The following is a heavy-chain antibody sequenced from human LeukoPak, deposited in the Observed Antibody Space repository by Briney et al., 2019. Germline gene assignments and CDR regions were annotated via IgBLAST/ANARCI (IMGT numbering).Heavy chain of an antibody. J-gene: IGHJ6*02. CDR3: AKESLYGDNPLYYYYGMDV. CDR1: GYTLTELS. D-gene: IGHD4-17*01. CDR2: FDPEDGET. Sequence: ASVKVSCKVSGYTLTELSMHWVRQAPGKGLEWMGGFDPEDGETIYAQKFQGRVTMTEDTSTDTAYMELSSLRSEDTAVYYCAKESLYGDNPLYYYYGMDVWGQGTTVTVSS. V-gene: IGHV1-24*01.